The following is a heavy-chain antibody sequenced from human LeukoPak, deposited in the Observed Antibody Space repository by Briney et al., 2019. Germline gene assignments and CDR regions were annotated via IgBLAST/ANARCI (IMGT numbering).Heavy chain of an antibody. CDR2: IYSGGST. J-gene: IGHJ4*02. V-gene: IGHV3-53*04. CDR3: ARVERLAYFDY. CDR1: GFTVSSNY. D-gene: IGHD1-1*01. Sequence: GGSLRLSCAASGFTVSSNYMSWVRQAPGKGLEGVSVIYSGGSTYYADSVKGRFTISRHNSKNTLYLQMNSLRAEDTAVYYCARVERLAYFDYWGQGTLVTVSS.